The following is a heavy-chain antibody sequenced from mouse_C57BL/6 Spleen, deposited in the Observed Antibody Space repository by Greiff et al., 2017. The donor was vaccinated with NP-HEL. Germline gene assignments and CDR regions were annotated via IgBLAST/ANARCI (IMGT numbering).Heavy chain of an antibody. V-gene: IGHV1-50*01. CDR3: AQTGTEAY. Sequence: QVQLQQPGAELVKPGASVKLSCTASGYTFTSYWMQWVNQRPGQGLEWIGEFDPSDSYTNYNQKFKGKATLTVDTSSSTAYMQLSSLTSEDSAVYYCAQTGTEAYWGQGTLVTVSA. CDR2: FDPSDSYT. D-gene: IGHD4-1*01. J-gene: IGHJ3*01. CDR1: GYTFTSYW.